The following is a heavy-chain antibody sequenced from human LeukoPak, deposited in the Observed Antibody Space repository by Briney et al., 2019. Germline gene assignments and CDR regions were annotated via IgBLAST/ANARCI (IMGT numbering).Heavy chain of an antibody. V-gene: IGHV3-7*01. CDR2: IKQDVSEK. J-gene: IGHJ4*02. CDR3: AKDAYITMIVVADY. D-gene: IGHD3-22*01. Sequence: TGGSLRLSCATSGFTFSSYWMSWVRQAPGKGLEWVANIKQDVSEKYYVDSVKGRFTISRDNVKNSLYLQMNSLRAEDTAVCYCAKDAYITMIVVADYWGQGTLVTVSS. CDR1: GFTFSSYW.